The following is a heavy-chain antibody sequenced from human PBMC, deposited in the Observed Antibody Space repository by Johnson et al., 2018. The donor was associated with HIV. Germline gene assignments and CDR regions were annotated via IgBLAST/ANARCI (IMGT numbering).Heavy chain of an antibody. Sequence: VQLVESGGGLGQPGGSLRLSCVASGFTFNNYWMHWVRQAPGKGLVWVSRINSDGSTTDYADSVKGRFTISRNNAKNTLYLQMNSLRVEDTAVYYCVRSNGPLAAFDIWGQGTMVTVSS. CDR1: GFTFNNYW. J-gene: IGHJ3*02. D-gene: IGHD1-1*01. V-gene: IGHV3-74*02. CDR2: INSDGSTT. CDR3: VRSNGPLAAFDI.